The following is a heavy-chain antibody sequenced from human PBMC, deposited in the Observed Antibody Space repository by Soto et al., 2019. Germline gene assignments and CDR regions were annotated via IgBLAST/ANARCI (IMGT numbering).Heavy chain of an antibody. CDR3: ESAMYSNSERSHFDY. D-gene: IGHD6-6*01. CDR2: ISSSSSYI. CDR1: GFTFSSYS. Sequence: GGSLRLSCAASGFTFSSYSMNWVRQAPGKGLEWVSSISSSSSYIYYADSVKGRFTISRDNAKNSLYLQMNSLRAEDTAVYYCESAMYSNSERSHFDYWGQGALVTVSS. J-gene: IGHJ4*02. V-gene: IGHV3-21*01.